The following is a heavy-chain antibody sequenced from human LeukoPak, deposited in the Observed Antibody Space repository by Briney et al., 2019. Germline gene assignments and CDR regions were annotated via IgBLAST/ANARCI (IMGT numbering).Heavy chain of an antibody. CDR1: GGSISSSSYY. CDR3: ARDLARSTLFDY. CDR2: TYYRGST. J-gene: IGHJ4*02. D-gene: IGHD5-12*01. Sequence: SETLSLTCTVSGGSISSSSYYWGWIRQPPGKGLEWVGSTYYRGSTDSNPSLKSRVTTSVDMSKNQFFLRLSSVTAADTAVYYCARDLARSTLFDYWGQGTLVTVSS. V-gene: IGHV4-39*07.